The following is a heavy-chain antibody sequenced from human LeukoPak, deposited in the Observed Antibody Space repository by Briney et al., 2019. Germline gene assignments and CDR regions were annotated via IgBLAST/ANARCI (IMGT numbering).Heavy chain of an antibody. Sequence: GASVKVSCKASGYTFTGYYMHWVRQAPGQGLEWMGWINPNSGGTNYAQKFQGRVTMTRDTSISTAYMELSRLRSDDTAVYYCARVLQKYRGGYYYDSSGYYSNWGQGTLVTVSS. D-gene: IGHD3-22*01. CDR2: INPNSGGT. CDR1: GYTFTGYY. V-gene: IGHV1-2*02. J-gene: IGHJ4*02. CDR3: ARVLQKYRGGYYYDSSGYYSN.